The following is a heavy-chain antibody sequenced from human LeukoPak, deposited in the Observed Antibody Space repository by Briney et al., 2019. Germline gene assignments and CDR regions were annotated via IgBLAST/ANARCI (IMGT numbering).Heavy chain of an antibody. CDR1: GYTFSSHC. CDR3: ARHSDRRDDY. CDR2: RKPDGGDK. V-gene: IGHV3-7*05. Sequence: GGSLRLSCAASGYTFSSHCMTWVRQARGKGLQWVASRKPDGGDKYYVGSVKGRFIISRDNAKNSLFLQMSSLGVGDTAVYYCARHSDRRDDYWGQGMLVTVSS. J-gene: IGHJ4*02.